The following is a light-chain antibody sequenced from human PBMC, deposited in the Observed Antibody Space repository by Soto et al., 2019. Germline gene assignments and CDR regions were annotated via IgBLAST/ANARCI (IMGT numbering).Light chain of an antibody. CDR2: KAS. CDR1: QRISSW. V-gene: IGKV1-5*03. J-gene: IGKJ2*01. CDR3: QQYNSYSST. Sequence: DIQMTQSPSTLSASVGDRVTITCRASQRISSWLAWYQQKPGKAPKLLIYKASSLESGVPSRFSGSGSGTEFTLTISSLQPDDFATYYCQQYNSYSSTFSQGTKVDIK.